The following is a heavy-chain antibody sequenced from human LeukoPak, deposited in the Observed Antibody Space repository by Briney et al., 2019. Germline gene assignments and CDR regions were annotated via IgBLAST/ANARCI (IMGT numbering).Heavy chain of an antibody. CDR3: ARHSGWELRGFDP. CDR1: GGSISSYY. D-gene: IGHD1-26*01. J-gene: IGHJ5*02. Sequence: PSETLSLTCTVSGGSISSYYWSWIRQPPGKGLERIGYISYSGNTNYNPSLKSRVTISLDTSMSQFSLNLNSVTAADTAVYYCARHSGWELRGFDPWGQGALVIVSS. CDR2: ISYSGNT. V-gene: IGHV4-59*08.